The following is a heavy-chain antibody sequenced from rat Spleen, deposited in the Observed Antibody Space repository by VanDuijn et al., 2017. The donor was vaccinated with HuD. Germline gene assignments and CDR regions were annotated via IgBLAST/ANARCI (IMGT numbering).Heavy chain of an antibody. V-gene: IGHV5-7*01. CDR1: GFTFSDYN. Sequence: EVQLVESGGGLVQPGRSLKLSCAASGFTFSDYNMAWVRQAPKKGLEWVATISYDGSSTYYRDSVKGRFTISRDNAKSTLYLQMDSLRSEDTATYYCARHRAMAPDYWGQGVMVTVSS. CDR3: ARHRAMAPDY. J-gene: IGHJ2*01. D-gene: IGHD1-3*01. CDR2: ISYDGSST.